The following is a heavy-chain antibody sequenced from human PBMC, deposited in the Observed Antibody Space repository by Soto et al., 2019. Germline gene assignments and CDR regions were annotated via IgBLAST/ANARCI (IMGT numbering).Heavy chain of an antibody. J-gene: IGHJ4*02. CDR3: ARDPPPSDS. V-gene: IGHV1-18*01. Sequence: QVQLVQSGAEVKKPGASVKVSCKASGYTFASYAISWMRQAPGQGLEWMGWISAYNGNTNYAQKHQGRVTMTTDTTTSAAYRELRSLRSDETAVYYCARDPPPSDSWVQGALVTVSS. CDR1: GYTFASYA. CDR2: ISAYNGNT.